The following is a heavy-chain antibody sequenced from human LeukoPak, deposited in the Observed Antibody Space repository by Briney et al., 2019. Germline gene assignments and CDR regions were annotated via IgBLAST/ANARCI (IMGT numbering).Heavy chain of an antibody. Sequence: SETLSLTCTVSGVSISSHYWSWIRQPPGKGLEWIGYIYYSGSTNYNPSLKSRVTISVDTSKNQFSLKLSSVTAADTAVYYCARDIRGEGKGYNTDNWFDPWGQGTLVTVSS. D-gene: IGHD3-10*01. J-gene: IGHJ5*02. CDR2: IYYSGST. CDR3: ARDIRGEGKGYNTDNWFDP. CDR1: GVSISSHY. V-gene: IGHV4-59*11.